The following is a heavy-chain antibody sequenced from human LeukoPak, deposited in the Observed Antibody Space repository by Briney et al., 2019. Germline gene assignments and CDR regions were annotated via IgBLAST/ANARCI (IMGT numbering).Heavy chain of an antibody. CDR2: IYYSGST. D-gene: IGHD3-10*01. Sequence: SETLSLTCTVSGGSINDFYWSWIRQPPGKGLQWIGYIYYSGSTNYNPSLKSRVTISVDKSKNQFSLKLSSVTAADTAVYYCARDEMDYYGSGSYYYDYWGQGTLVTVSS. V-gene: IGHV4-59*12. CDR1: GGSINDFY. CDR3: ARDEMDYYGSGSYYYDY. J-gene: IGHJ4*02.